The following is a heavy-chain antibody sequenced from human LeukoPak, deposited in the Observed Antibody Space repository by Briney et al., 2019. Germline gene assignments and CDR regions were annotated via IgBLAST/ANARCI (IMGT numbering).Heavy chain of an antibody. J-gene: IGHJ4*02. CDR3: AKGRIYGDYGLGY. Sequence: GGPLRLSCAASGFTFSSYAMSWVRQAPGKGLEWVSAISGSGGSTYYADSVKGRFTISRDNSKNTLYLQMNSLRAEDTAVYYCAKGRIYGDYGLGYWGQGTLVTVSS. CDR1: GFTFSSYA. D-gene: IGHD4-17*01. V-gene: IGHV3-23*01. CDR2: ISGSGGST.